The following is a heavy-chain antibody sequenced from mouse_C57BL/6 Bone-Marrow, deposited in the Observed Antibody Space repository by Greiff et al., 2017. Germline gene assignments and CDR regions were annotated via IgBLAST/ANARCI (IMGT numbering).Heavy chain of an antibody. CDR1: GYTITDDY. Sequence: VQLQQSGAELVKPGASVKLSCTATGYTITDDYIYWVKQRPGHGLEWIGWLDPGSGNTEYDAKFQGKDTFTAETSSNTAYMQLSSLTSEDSAVYYCATRGYSCAMDYWGKGTSVTVSS. CDR2: LDPGSGNT. D-gene: IGHD2-3*01. J-gene: IGHJ4*01. CDR3: ATRGYSCAMDY. V-gene: IGHV14-4*01.